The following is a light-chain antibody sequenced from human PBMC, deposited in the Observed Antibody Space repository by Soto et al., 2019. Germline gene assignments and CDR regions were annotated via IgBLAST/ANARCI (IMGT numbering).Light chain of an antibody. V-gene: IGKV1-6*01. CDR3: LQDYSYPRT. J-gene: IGKJ1*01. CDR2: GTS. CDR1: QAIRTD. Sequence: AIQMTQSPSSLSASVGDRVTITCRASQAIRTDLGWYQQRPGKAPKLLIYGTSNLQSGVPSRFSGSGSGTDFTLTINSLQPEDFATYYCLQDYSYPRTFGQGTKVDIQ.